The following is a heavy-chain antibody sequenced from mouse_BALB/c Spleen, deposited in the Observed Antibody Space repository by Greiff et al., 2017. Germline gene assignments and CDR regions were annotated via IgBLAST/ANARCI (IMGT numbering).Heavy chain of an antibody. CDR1: GFSLTSYG. CDR2: IWAGGST. J-gene: IGHJ3*01. CDR3: ARDGGYDKAWFAY. Sequence: VKLMESGPGLVAPSQSLSITCTVSGFSLTSYGVHWVRQPPGKGLEWLGVIWAGGSTNYNSALMSRLSISKDNSKSQVFLKMNSLQTDDTAMYYCARDGGYDKAWFAYWGQGTLVTVSA. V-gene: IGHV2-9*02. D-gene: IGHD2-2*01.